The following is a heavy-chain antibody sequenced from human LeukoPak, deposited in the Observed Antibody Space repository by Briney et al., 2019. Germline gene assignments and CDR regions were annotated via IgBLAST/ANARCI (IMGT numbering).Heavy chain of an antibody. Sequence: GASVKVSCKASGYTFTSYVINWVRQATGQGLEWMGWMNPNSGNTGYAQKFQGRVTMTRNTSISTAYMELSSLISEDTAVYYCAIYGDSLNYYYYYYMDVWGKGTTVTVSS. CDR2: MNPNSGNT. CDR1: GYTFTSYV. J-gene: IGHJ6*03. V-gene: IGHV1-8*01. CDR3: AIYGDSLNYYYYYYMDV. D-gene: IGHD4-17*01.